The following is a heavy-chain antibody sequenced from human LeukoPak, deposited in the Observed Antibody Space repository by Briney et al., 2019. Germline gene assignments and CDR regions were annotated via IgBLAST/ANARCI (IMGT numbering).Heavy chain of an antibody. J-gene: IGHJ4*02. CDR3: ARGLWFGDFLLDS. D-gene: IGHD3-10*01. Sequence: TSETLSLTCTVSGGSISSGGYYWSWIRQHPGKGLEWIGYIYYSGSTYYNPSLKSRVTISVDTSKNQFSLKLSSVTAADTAVYYCARGLWFGDFLLDSWGQGTLVTVSS. CDR2: IYYSGST. CDR1: GGSISSGGYY. V-gene: IGHV4-31*03.